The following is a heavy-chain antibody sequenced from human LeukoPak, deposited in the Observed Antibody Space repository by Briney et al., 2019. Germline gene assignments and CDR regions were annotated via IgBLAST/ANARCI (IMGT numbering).Heavy chain of an antibody. CDR1: GGSISSSSYY. Sequence: SETLSLTCTVSGGSISSSSYYWSWIRQPPGKGLEWIGYIYYSGSTNYNPSLKSRVTISADTSKNQFSLKLSSVTAADTAVYYCASSRRYCGGDCYGYWGQGTLVTVSS. V-gene: IGHV4-61*01. CDR2: IYYSGST. J-gene: IGHJ4*02. CDR3: ASSRRYCGGDCYGY. D-gene: IGHD2-21*01.